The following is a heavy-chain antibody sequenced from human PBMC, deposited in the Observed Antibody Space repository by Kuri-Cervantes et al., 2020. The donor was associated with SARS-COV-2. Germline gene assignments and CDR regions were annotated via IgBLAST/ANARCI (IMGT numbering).Heavy chain of an antibody. CDR1: GYTFTGYY. Sequence: ASVKVSCKASGYTFTGYYMHWVRQAPGQGLEWMGWINPNSGGTNYAQKFQGRVTMTRDTSISTAYMELSRLRSDDTAVYYCARAANIVVVVAATRDYGEFDYWGRGTLVTVSS. J-gene: IGHJ4*02. CDR2: INPNSGGT. D-gene: IGHD2-15*01. CDR3: ARAANIVVVVAATRDYGEFDY. V-gene: IGHV1-2*02.